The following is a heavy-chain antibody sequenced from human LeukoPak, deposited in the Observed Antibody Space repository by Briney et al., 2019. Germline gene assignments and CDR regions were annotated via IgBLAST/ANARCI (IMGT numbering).Heavy chain of an antibody. D-gene: IGHD3-9*01. Sequence: SQTLSLTCAISGDSVSSNSAAWNWIRQSPSRGLEWLGRTYYRSKWYNDYAVSVKSRITINPDTSKNQFSLKLSSVTAADTAVYYCARLPQPSDILTAYANSFDYWGQGSLVTVSS. CDR3: ARLPQPSDILTAYANSFDY. CDR2: TYYRSKWYN. J-gene: IGHJ4*02. V-gene: IGHV6-1*01. CDR1: GDSVSSNSAA.